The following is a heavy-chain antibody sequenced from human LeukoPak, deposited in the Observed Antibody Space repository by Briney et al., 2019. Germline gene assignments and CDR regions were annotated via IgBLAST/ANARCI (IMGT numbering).Heavy chain of an antibody. CDR3: ARTYGDYVRYYYYYMDV. V-gene: IGHV1-2*02. J-gene: IGHJ6*03. CDR1: GYTFTGYY. Sequence: ASVKVSCKASGYTFTGYYMHWVRQAPGQGLEWMGWINPNSGGTNYAQKFQGRVTVTTDTSTSTAYMELRSLRSDDTAVYYCARTYGDYVRYYYYYMDVWGKGTTVTVSS. D-gene: IGHD4-17*01. CDR2: INPNSGGT.